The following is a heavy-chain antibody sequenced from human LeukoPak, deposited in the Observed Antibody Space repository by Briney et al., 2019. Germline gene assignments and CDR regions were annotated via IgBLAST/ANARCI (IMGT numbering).Heavy chain of an antibody. CDR2: VYGSGYT. CDR1: GASISGWY. CDR3: ARETSLAGFASGLGFNY. V-gene: IGHV4-59*01. Sequence: SETLSLTCTVSGASISGWYWSWIRQPPGKGLEWIGYVYGSGYTNFNPSLKSRVTMSIDTSKNHFSLKLTSVTAADTATYYCARETSLAGFASGLGFNYWGQGILVTVSS. J-gene: IGHJ4*02. D-gene: IGHD6-19*01.